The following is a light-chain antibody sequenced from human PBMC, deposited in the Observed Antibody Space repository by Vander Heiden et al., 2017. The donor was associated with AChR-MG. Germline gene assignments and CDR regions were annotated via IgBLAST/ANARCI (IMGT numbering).Light chain of an antibody. CDR1: QPISRY. CDR3: QQGFNTVMYT. V-gene: IGKV1-39*01. CDR2: GAS. J-gene: IGKJ2*01. Sequence: DIQMTQSPSSLSASVGDRVTITYRASQPISRYLNWYQQKPGKAPKPLIFGASSLKSGVPSRFSGSGSGTDFTLTISSLEPEDFATYYCQQGFNTVMYTFGQGTKLEIK.